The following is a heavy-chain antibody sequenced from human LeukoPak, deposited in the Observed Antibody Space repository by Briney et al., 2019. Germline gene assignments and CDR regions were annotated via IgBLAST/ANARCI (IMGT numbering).Heavy chain of an antibody. Sequence: PGGSLRLSCAASGFTFSSYWMSWVRQAPGKGLEWVANIKQDGSGKYYVDSVKGRFTISRDNAKNSLYLQMNSLRAEDTALYYCARLHYYDSSGYYPYYMDVWGKGTTVTVSS. CDR1: GFTFSSYW. CDR2: IKQDGSGK. D-gene: IGHD3-22*01. V-gene: IGHV3-7*03. CDR3: ARLHYYDSSGYYPYYMDV. J-gene: IGHJ6*03.